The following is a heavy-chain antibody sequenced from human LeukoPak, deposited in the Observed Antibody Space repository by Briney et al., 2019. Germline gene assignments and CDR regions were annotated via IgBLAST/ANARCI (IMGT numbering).Heavy chain of an antibody. D-gene: IGHD6-19*01. CDR2: IYSGGST. CDR1: GFTISSNY. Sequence: GGSLRLSCAASGFTISSNYMSWVRQAPGKGLEWVSVIYSGGSTYYADSVKGRFTISGDNSKNTLYLQMNSLRAEDTAVYYCAREREDSGLAFDIWGQGTMVTVSS. CDR3: AREREDSGLAFDI. V-gene: IGHV3-53*01. J-gene: IGHJ3*02.